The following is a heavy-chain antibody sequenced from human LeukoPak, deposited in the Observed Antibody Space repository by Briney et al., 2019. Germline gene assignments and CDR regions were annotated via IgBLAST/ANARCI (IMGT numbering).Heavy chain of an antibody. CDR2: ISGSGTTI. CDR3: GRDFGLIGTKRSFDI. D-gene: IGHD1-7*01. Sequence: GGSLRLSCAVSGLTYSAQYMSWIRQAPGKGLEWLSYISGSGTTIFYADSVKGRFTISRDNAKNSLDLQMNSLRAEDTAVYYCGRDFGLIGTKRSFDIWGQGTLVTVSS. J-gene: IGHJ3*02. CDR1: GLTYSAQY. V-gene: IGHV3-11*01.